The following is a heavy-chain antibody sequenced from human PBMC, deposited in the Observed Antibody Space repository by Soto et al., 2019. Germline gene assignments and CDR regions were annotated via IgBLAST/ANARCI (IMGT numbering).Heavy chain of an antibody. V-gene: IGHV4-31*03. Sequence: QVQLQESGPGLVKPSQTLSLTCTVSGGSIRSGGYYWSWIRQHPGKGLEYIGYISYSGSTYYNPSLRSRVTISVDTSKTHFSLNLNSVTAADSAVYYCARAGSSWYDYYYYMDVWGKGTTVTVSS. D-gene: IGHD6-13*01. CDR1: GGSIRSGGYY. CDR2: ISYSGST. CDR3: ARAGSSWYDYYYYMDV. J-gene: IGHJ6*03.